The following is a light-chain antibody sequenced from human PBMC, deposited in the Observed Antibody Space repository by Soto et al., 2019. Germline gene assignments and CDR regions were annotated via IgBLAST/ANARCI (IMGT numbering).Light chain of an antibody. Sequence: NVLTQSPGTLSLSPGERATLSCRASQTVSSYLTWYQQRPGQAPRLLISGASRRATGIPDRFSGSGSGTDFTLTISRLEPEDFALYYCQQYGTSPIT. CDR3: QQYGTSPIT. CDR1: QTVSSY. V-gene: IGKV3-20*01. CDR2: GAS. J-gene: IGKJ5*01.